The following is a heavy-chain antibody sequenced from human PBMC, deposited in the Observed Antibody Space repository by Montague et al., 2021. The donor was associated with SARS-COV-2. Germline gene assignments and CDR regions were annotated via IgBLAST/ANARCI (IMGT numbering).Heavy chain of an antibody. Sequence: SIYYTGSTYYTPSLNIRVTISVDTSKHQFSLKLSSVTAADTAVYYCARDNRIAMLVVVTRYGLDVWGQGNTVTVS. CDR2: IYYTGST. D-gene: IGHD3-22*01. J-gene: IGHJ6*02. V-gene: IGHV4-39*07. CDR3: ARDNRIAMLVVVTRYGLDV.